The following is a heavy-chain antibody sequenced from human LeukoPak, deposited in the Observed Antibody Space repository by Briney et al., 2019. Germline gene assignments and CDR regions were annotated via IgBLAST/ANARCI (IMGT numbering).Heavy chain of an antibody. CDR3: ARRGYYGSGTPGDYYYYMDV. CDR1: GFTFSDYY. D-gene: IGHD3-10*01. Sequence: GGSLRLSCAASGFTFSDYYMSWIRQAPGKGLEWLSYISESDNSIYYADSVKGRFTISRDNAKNSLSLQMNSLRVEDMAIYYCARRGYYGSGTPGDYYYYMDVWGKGTTVTISS. J-gene: IGHJ6*03. V-gene: IGHV3-11*01. CDR2: ISESDNSI.